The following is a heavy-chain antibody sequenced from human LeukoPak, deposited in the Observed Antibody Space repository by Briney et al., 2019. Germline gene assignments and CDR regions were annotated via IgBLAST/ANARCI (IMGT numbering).Heavy chain of an antibody. J-gene: IGHJ4*02. CDR1: GYTFTSYD. V-gene: IGHV1-8*01. CDR2: MNPNTGNT. CDR3: ARDLYDSSGYHPGGIDY. D-gene: IGHD3-22*01. Sequence: ASVKVSCKASGYTFTSYDINWVRQATGQGLEWMGWMNPNTGNTGYAQKFQGRVTMTRDTSISTAYMELSSLRSDDTAVYYCARDLYDSSGYHPGGIDYWGQGTLVTVSS.